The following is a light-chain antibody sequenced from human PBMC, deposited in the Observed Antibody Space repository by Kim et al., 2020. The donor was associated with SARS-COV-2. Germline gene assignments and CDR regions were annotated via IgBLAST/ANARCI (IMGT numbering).Light chain of an antibody. CDR3: ATWDDNLDVWM. CDR1: SATVGRNT. Sequence: GQRVTISCSGSSATVGRNTVNWYHQFPGTAPQLLIDTDDRRPSGVSDRVSCSKSGTSASLAIRALRSEDEADYYCATWDDNLDVWMFGGGTQLTVL. J-gene: IGLJ3*02. CDR2: TDD. V-gene: IGLV1-44*01.